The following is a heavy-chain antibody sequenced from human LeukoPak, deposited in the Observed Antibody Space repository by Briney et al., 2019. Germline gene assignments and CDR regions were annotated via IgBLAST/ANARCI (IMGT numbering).Heavy chain of an antibody. D-gene: IGHD6-13*01. CDR1: GGSISSGGYY. V-gene: IGHV4-31*03. CDR2: IYYSGST. J-gene: IGHJ4*02. Sequence: SETLSLTCTVSGGSISSGGYYWSWIRQHPGKGLEWIGYIYYSGSTYYNPSLKSRVTISVDTSKNQFSLQLNSVTPEDTAVYYCARARWYFDYWGQGTLVTVSS. CDR3: ARARWYFDY.